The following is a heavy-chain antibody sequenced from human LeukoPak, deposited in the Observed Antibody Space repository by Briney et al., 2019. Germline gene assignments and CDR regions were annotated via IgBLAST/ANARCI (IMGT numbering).Heavy chain of an antibody. J-gene: IGHJ4*02. D-gene: IGHD2-2*01. Sequence: VASVEVSCKVSGYTLTELSMHWVRQAPGRGLEWMGGFDPEDGETIYAQKFQGRVTMTEDTSTDTAYMELSSLRSEDTAVYYCATLYCSSTSCYQGYWGQGTLVTVSS. CDR3: ATLYCSSTSCYQGY. V-gene: IGHV1-24*01. CDR2: FDPEDGET. CDR1: GYTLTELS.